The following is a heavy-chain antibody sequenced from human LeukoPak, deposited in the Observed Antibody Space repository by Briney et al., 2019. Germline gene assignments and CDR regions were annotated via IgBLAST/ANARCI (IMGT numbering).Heavy chain of an antibody. V-gene: IGHV3-74*01. CDR1: GFTFSSYW. J-gene: IGHJ4*02. Sequence: GGSLRLSCAASGFTFSSYWMHWVRQAPGKGPVWVSRVNSDGSSTTYADSVKGRFTISRDNAKNTLYLQMNSLRAEDTAVYYCARGSTQYSSGWYGLDYWGQGTLVTVSS. CDR3: ARGSTQYSSGWYGLDY. D-gene: IGHD6-19*01. CDR2: VNSDGSST.